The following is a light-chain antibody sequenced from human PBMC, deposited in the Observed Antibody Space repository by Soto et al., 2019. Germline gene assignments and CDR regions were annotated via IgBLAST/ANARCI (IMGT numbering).Light chain of an antibody. V-gene: IGKV3-15*01. Sequence: TLSVSPGERATLSCRASQSVSSNLAWYQQKPGQAPRLLIYGASTRATGIPARFSGSGSGTEFTLTISSLQSEDFAVYYCQQYNNWPPLTFGGGTKVEIK. CDR2: GAS. CDR3: QQYNNWPPLT. J-gene: IGKJ4*01. CDR1: QSVSSN.